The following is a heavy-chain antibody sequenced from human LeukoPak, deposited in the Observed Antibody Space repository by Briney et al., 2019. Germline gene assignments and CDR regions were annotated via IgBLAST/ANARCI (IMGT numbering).Heavy chain of an antibody. CDR2: IKQDGSEK. CDR3: ARDHHYYGSGSHQDYYYYYGMDV. CDR1: GFTFSSYA. J-gene: IGHJ6*02. Sequence: GGSLRLSCAASGFTFSSYAMSWVRQAPGKGLEWVANIKQDGSEKYYVDSVKGRFTISRDNAKNSLYLQMNSLRAEDTAVYYCARDHHYYGSGSHQDYYYYYGMDVWGQGTTVTVSS. D-gene: IGHD3-10*01. V-gene: IGHV3-7*01.